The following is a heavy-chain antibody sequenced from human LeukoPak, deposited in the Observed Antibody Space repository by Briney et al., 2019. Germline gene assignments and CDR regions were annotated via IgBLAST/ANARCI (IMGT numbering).Heavy chain of an antibody. V-gene: IGHV3-7*01. CDR2: INSAGTET. CDR3: ARFGYVAAVDL. J-gene: IGHJ4*02. Sequence: GGSLRLSCAASGFSFSAYWMTWVRQAPATGLEWVANINSAGTETYYVDPVKGRFTISRDNAKNLLYLQMNSLRAEDAAVYYCARFGYVAAVDLWGQGTLVTVSS. D-gene: IGHD2-15*01. CDR1: GFSFSAYW.